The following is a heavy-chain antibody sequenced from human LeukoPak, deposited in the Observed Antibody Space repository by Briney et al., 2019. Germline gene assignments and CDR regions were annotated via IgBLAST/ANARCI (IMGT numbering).Heavy chain of an antibody. D-gene: IGHD6-13*01. Sequence: GGSLRLSCAASGFTFSNYWMIWVRHAPGKGLEWVGNIKQDGSEKRYADSVRGRFSISRDNAQTSLYLQMNSLRAEDTAVYYCARHAQKYDSSFDCWGQGTLVTVSS. CDR1: GFTFSNYW. V-gene: IGHV3-7*05. CDR3: ARHAQKYDSSFDC. J-gene: IGHJ4*02. CDR2: IKQDGSEK.